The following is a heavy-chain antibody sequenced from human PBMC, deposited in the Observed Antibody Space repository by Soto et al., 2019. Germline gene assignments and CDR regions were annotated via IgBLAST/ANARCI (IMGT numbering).Heavy chain of an antibody. CDR3: ARDPGLPPAGYMDV. CDR2: ISSSSSTI. Sequence: EVQLVESGGGLVQPGGSLRLSCAASGFTFSSYSMNWVRQAPGKGLEWVSYISSSSSTIYYADSVKGRFTISRDNAKNSLYLQMNSLRAEDTAVYYWARDPGLPPAGYMDVWGKGTTVTVSS. CDR1: GFTFSSYS. J-gene: IGHJ6*03. V-gene: IGHV3-48*01. D-gene: IGHD3-16*01.